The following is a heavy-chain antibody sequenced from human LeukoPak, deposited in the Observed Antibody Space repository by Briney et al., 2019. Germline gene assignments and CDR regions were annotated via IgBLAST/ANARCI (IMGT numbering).Heavy chain of an antibody. D-gene: IGHD2-2*02. CDR2: IKQDGSEK. CDR1: GFTFSSYW. V-gene: IGHV3-7*01. Sequence: GGSLRLSCAASGFTFSSYWMSWVRQAPGKGLEWVANIKQDGSEKYYVDSVKGRFTISRDNAKNSLYLQMNSLRAEDTAVYYCARDGGYCSSTRCHSLRVLDLWGKGTTVTVSS. CDR3: ARDGGYCSSTRCHSLRVLDL. J-gene: IGHJ6*04.